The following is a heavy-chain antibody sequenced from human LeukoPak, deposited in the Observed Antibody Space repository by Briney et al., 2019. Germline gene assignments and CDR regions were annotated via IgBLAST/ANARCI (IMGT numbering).Heavy chain of an antibody. Sequence: PSETLSLTCTVSGYSISSGYYWGWIRQPPGKGLEWIGSIYHSGSTYYNPSLKSRVTISVDTSKNQFSLKLSSVTAADTAVYYCARVRQQLVPRYFDYWGQGTLVTVSS. D-gene: IGHD6-13*01. CDR3: ARVRQQLVPRYFDY. J-gene: IGHJ4*02. CDR2: IYHSGST. CDR1: GYSISSGYY. V-gene: IGHV4-38-2*02.